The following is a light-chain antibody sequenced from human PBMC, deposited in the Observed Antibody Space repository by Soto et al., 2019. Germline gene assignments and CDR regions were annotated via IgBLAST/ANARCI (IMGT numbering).Light chain of an antibody. Sequence: QSALTQPASVSGSPGQSITFSCTGTTSFVGSYNRVSWYQVHPGKAPKLMIYEGNKRPSGVSNRFSGSTSANTASLTISGLQAEDEADYYCCSFVGSASLGFGGGTKLTVL. CDR1: TSFVGSYNR. CDR3: CSFVGSASLG. CDR2: EGN. J-gene: IGLJ2*01. V-gene: IGLV2-23*01.